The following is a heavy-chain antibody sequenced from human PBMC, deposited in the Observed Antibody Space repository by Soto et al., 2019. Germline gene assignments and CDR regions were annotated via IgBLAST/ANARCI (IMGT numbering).Heavy chain of an antibody. Sequence: ASVKVSCKASGGTFSSYAISWVRQAPGQGLEWMGGIIPIFGTANYAQKFQGRVTITADESTSTAYMELSSLRSEDTAVYYCASWSGSYHLNYYYYGMDVWGQETTVTVSS. CDR1: GGTFSSYA. V-gene: IGHV1-69*13. CDR2: IIPIFGTA. J-gene: IGHJ6*02. D-gene: IGHD1-26*01. CDR3: ASWSGSYHLNYYYYGMDV.